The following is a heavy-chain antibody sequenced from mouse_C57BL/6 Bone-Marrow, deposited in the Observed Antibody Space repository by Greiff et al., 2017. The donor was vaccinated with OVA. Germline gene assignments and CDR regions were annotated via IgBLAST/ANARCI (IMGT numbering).Heavy chain of an antibody. J-gene: IGHJ1*03. D-gene: IGHD1-1*01. V-gene: IGHV1-52*01. CDR1: GYTFTSYW. CDR2: IDPSDSET. Sequence: QVQLQQPGAELVRPGSSVKLSCKASGYTFTSYWMHWVKQRPIQGLEWIGNIDPSDSETHYNQKFKDKATLTVDKSSSTAYMQLSSLTSEDSAVYYCARRGGYYYGSSYWYFDVWGTGTTVTVSS. CDR3: ARRGGYYYGSSYWYFDV.